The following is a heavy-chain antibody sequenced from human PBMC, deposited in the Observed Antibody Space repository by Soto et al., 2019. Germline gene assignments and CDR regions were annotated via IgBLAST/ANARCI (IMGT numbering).Heavy chain of an antibody. CDR3: ARDSGYVHAFDI. V-gene: IGHV1-24*01. Sequence: ASVKVSCKVSGYTLTELSMHWVRQAPGKGLEWMGGFDPEDGETIYAQKFQGRVTMTEDTSTNTAYMELSSLRSDDTAVYYCARDSGYVHAFDIWGQGTMVTVSS. J-gene: IGHJ3*02. CDR1: GYTLTELS. D-gene: IGHD5-12*01. CDR2: FDPEDGET.